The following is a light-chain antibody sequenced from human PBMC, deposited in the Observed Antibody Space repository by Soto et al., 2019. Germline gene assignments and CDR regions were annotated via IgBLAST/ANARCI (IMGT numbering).Light chain of an antibody. J-gene: IGKJ4*01. CDR1: QSISGRY. Sequence: ETVLTQSPGTLSLSPGERASLSCRASQSISGRYLAWYQQKPGQAPRLLIYDASSRATGIPDRFSGSGSGTDFIRTISRLEPEDFAVYDGQQYGSSPLTFGGGTKVEIK. CDR3: QQYGSSPLT. CDR2: DAS. V-gene: IGKV3-20*01.